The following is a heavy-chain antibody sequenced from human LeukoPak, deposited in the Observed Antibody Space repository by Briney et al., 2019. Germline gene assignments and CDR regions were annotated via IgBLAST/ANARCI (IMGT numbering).Heavy chain of an antibody. CDR3: ARAVGASGLMDV. V-gene: IGHV4-30-2*01. CDR2: IYHSGST. Sequence: PSQTLSLTCAVSGGSISSGGYSWSWIRQPPGKGLEWIGYIYHSGSTYYNPSLKSRVTISVDRSKNQFSLKLSSVTAADTAVYYCARAVGASGLMDVWGQGTTATVSS. J-gene: IGHJ6*02. CDR1: GGSISSGGYS. D-gene: IGHD2-15*01.